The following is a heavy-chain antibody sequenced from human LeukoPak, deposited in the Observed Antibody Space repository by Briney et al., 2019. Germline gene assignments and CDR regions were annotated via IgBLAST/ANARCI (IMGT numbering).Heavy chain of an antibody. CDR1: GGSFSGYC. Sequence: SETLSLTCAVYGGSFSGYCWSWIRQPPGKGLEWIGEISHSGSTNYNPSLKSRVTISVDTSKNQFSLKLSSVTAADTAVYYCARCRVGYCSSTSCYRAPYNWFDPWGQGTLVTVSS. CDR3: ARCRVGYCSSTSCYRAPYNWFDP. V-gene: IGHV4-34*01. D-gene: IGHD2-2*01. J-gene: IGHJ5*02. CDR2: ISHSGST.